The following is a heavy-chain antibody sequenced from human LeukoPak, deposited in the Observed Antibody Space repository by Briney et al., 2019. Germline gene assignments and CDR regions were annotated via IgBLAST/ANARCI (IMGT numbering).Heavy chain of an antibody. CDR2: MYISGST. CDR3: ARDTSSGWYYFDY. D-gene: IGHD6-19*01. J-gene: IGHJ4*02. V-gene: IGHV4-4*07. Sequence: SETLSLTCTVSGVSISSYYWSWIRQPAGKGLEWIGRMYISGSTNYNPSLKSRVTMSEDTSKNQFSLKLSSVTAADTAVYYCARDTSSGWYYFDYWGQGTLVTVSS. CDR1: GVSISSYY.